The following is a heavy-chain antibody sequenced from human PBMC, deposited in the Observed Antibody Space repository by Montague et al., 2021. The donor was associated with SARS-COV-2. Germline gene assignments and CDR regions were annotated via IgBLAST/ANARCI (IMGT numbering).Heavy chain of an antibody. Sequence: SETLSLTCAVCGGSLSGYYWSWIRQPPEKGLEWIGEINHSANTKYNPSLKSPVTISIDTSKNQFSLKMTSVTAADTATYYCASGIYPSGSYYNRYYYGLNIWGPGTTVTVSS. D-gene: IGHD3-10*01. V-gene: IGHV4-34*01. CDR1: GGSLSGYY. J-gene: IGHJ6*02. CDR2: INHSANT. CDR3: ASGIYPSGSYYNRYYYGLNI.